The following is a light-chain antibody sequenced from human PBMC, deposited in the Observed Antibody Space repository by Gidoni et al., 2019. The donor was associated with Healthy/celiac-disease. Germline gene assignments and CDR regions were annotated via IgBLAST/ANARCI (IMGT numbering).Light chain of an antibody. V-gene: IGKV1-5*03. J-gene: IGKJ1*01. CDR3: QQYKSYSWT. CDR1: QSINNW. CDR2: EAS. Sequence: DIQMTQSPSTLPASVGDRVSITCRASQSINNWLAWYQQKPGKAPKLLIYEASSLESGVPSKFSGSGSGTEFTLTISSLQPDDFATYYCQQYKSYSWTFGQGTKVEIK.